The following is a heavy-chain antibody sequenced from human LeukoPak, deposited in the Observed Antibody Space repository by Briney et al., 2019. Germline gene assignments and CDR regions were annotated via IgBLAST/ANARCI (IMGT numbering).Heavy chain of an antibody. J-gene: IGHJ4*02. CDR2: IIPILGIA. CDR1: GGTFSSYA. CDR3: ANQPPSRGYSYGFDY. Sequence: GASVKVSCKASGGTFSSYAISWVRQAPGQGLEWMGRIIPILGIANYAQKFQGRVTITADKSTSTAYMELSSLRSEDTAVYYCANQPPSRGYSYGFDYWGQGTLVTVSS. V-gene: IGHV1-69*04. D-gene: IGHD5-18*01.